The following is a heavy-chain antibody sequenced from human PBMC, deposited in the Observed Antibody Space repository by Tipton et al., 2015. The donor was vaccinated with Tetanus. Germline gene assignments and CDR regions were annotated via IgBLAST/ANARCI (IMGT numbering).Heavy chain of an antibody. V-gene: IGHV4-30-2*01. CDR3: VRGRGLGAYSFGFEY. J-gene: IGHJ4*02. D-gene: IGHD5-12*01. CDR2: IYQTDST. CDR1: GALITTGGYS. Sequence: TLSLTCNVSGALITTGGYSWGWIRQPPGQGLEWLGYIYQTDSTYYNPSVRSRLTLSIQRSKNQVSLRLSYVTAADTAVYYCVRGRGLGAYSFGFEYWGQGALVTVSS.